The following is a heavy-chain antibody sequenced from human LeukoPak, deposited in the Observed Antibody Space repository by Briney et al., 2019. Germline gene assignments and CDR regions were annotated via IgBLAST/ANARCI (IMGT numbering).Heavy chain of an antibody. J-gene: IGHJ5*02. CDR1: GGSLRSYY. Sequence: SETLSLTCSVSGGSLRSYYWSWIRQPPGKGLEWIGFVYHSGATSYNPSLKSRVTISLDTSQRQFSLKLSSVTAADTAVYYCARHGTSGTNLNWFDPWGQGTLVTVSS. D-gene: IGHD1-1*01. CDR3: ARHGTSGTNLNWFDP. CDR2: VYHSGAT. V-gene: IGHV4-59*01.